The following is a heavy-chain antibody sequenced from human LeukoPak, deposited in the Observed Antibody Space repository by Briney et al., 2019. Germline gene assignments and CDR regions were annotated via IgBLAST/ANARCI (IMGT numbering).Heavy chain of an antibody. Sequence: GGSLRLSCEASGFTFSSYAMHWVRQAPGKGLEWVAVISSDGNNKYYADSVKGRFTISRDNSKNTLYLLMNSLRTEDTAVYYCPRDLGGNYGTIDYWGQGTLVTVSS. CDR2: ISSDGNNK. J-gene: IGHJ4*02. CDR1: GFTFSSYA. V-gene: IGHV3-30-3*01. CDR3: PRDLGGNYGTIDY. D-gene: IGHD1-26*01.